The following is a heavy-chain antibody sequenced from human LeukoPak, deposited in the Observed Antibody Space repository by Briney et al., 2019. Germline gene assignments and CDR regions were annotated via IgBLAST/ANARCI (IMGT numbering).Heavy chain of an antibody. Sequence: GGSLRLSCAASGFTFSSYAMSWVRQAPGKGLEWVSAISGSGGSTYYADSVKGRFTISRDNSKNTLSLQLNSLRPEDTALYYCAKHFCTGLDCSLFDSWGQGTLVTVSS. CDR2: ISGSGGST. D-gene: IGHD3/OR15-3a*01. V-gene: IGHV3-23*01. CDR1: GFTFSSYA. CDR3: AKHFCTGLDCSLFDS. J-gene: IGHJ4*02.